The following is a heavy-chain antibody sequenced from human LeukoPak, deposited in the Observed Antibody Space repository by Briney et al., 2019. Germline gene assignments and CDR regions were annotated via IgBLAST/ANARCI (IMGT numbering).Heavy chain of an antibody. CDR1: GGSISSYY. CDR2: IYYSGST. V-gene: IGHV4-59*01. D-gene: IGHD3-22*01. J-gene: IGHJ6*02. CDR3: ARGSYYYDSSGYYHYYYGMDV. Sequence: SETLSLTCTVSGGSISSYYWSWIRQPPGKGLEWIGYIYYSGSTNYNPSLKSRVTISVDTSKNQFSLKLNSVTAADTAVYYCARGSYYYDSSGYYHYYYGMDVWGQGTTVTVSS.